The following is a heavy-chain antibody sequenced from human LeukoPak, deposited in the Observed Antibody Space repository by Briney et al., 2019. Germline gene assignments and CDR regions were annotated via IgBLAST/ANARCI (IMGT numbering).Heavy chain of an antibody. V-gene: IGHV3-33*08. CDR1: GFTFSSYA. D-gene: IGHD2-15*01. CDR2: IWFDGSNR. J-gene: IGHJ4*02. CDR3: ARDTSGYYDY. Sequence: GGSLRLSCAASGFTFSSYAMHWVRQAPGKGLDWVGVIWFDGSNRYYADSVKGRFTISRDNSKNTLYLQVNSVRAEDTAVYYCARDTSGYYDYWGQGALVTVSS.